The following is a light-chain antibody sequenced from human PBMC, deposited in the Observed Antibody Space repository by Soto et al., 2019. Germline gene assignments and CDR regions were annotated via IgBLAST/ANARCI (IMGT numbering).Light chain of an antibody. J-gene: IGLJ2*01. Sequence: QSALTQPASVSGSPGQSITISCTGTSSDVGGYNYVSWYQQHPGKAPKLMIYDVSNRPSGVSNRFSGSKSGNTASQTISGLQAEDEADYYCSSYTSSSTLGVFGGGTQLTVL. CDR1: SSDVGGYNY. CDR2: DVS. CDR3: SSYTSSSTLGV. V-gene: IGLV2-14*01.